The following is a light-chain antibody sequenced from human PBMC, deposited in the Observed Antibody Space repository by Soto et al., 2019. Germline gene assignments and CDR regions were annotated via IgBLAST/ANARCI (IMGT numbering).Light chain of an antibody. CDR3: QQFGSSQYT. Sequence: EIVLTQSPGTLSLSPGERATLSCRASQSVSSINLAWYQQKPGQAPRLLIYGASSRVTGIPDRFSGSGSGTDFILTISRLEPEDFVVYYCQQFGSSQYTFGQGTKLEIK. J-gene: IGKJ2*01. CDR1: QSVSSIN. CDR2: GAS. V-gene: IGKV3-20*01.